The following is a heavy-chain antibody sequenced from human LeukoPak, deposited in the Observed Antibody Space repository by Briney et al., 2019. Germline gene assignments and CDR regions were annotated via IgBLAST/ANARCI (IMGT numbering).Heavy chain of an antibody. V-gene: IGHV3-23*01. J-gene: IGHJ4*02. Sequence: GGSLRLSCAASGFTFSIYAMSWVRQAPGKGLESVSAISGSGGSTYYADSVKGRFTISRDNSKNTLYLQMNSLRAEDTAVYYCAKHIFYDFWSGYYSYWGQGTLVTVSS. CDR3: AKHIFYDFWSGYYSY. CDR2: ISGSGGST. CDR1: GFTFSIYA. D-gene: IGHD3-3*01.